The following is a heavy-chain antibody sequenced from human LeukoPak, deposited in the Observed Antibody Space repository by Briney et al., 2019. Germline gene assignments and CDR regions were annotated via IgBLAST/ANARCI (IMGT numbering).Heavy chain of an antibody. CDR1: GGSFSGYY. D-gene: IGHD1-26*01. Sequence: SETLSLTCAVYGGSFSGYYWSWIRQPPGKGLEWIGEINRSGSTNYNPSLKSRVTLSADTSKNQFSLKLSSVTAADTAVYYCARGSWEVRFDFWGQGPLVTVSS. CDR2: INRSGST. J-gene: IGHJ4*02. V-gene: IGHV4-34*01. CDR3: ARGSWEVRFDF.